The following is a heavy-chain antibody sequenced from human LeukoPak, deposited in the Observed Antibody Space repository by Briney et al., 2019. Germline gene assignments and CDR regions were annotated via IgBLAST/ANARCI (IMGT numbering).Heavy chain of an antibody. CDR2: ISSGSSFI. CDR3: AKRGSSSWSPDY. Sequence: PGGSLRLSCAASGFTFSGYSMNWVRQAPGKGLEWVSSISSGSSFIYYADSVKGRFTVSRDNAKNTLYLQMNSLRAEDTAVYYCAKRGSSSWSPDYWGQGTLVTVSS. D-gene: IGHD6-13*01. V-gene: IGHV3-21*01. J-gene: IGHJ4*02. CDR1: GFTFSGYS.